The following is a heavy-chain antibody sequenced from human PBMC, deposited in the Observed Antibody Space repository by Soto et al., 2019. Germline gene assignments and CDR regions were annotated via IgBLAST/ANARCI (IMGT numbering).Heavy chain of an antibody. D-gene: IGHD2-15*01. CDR3: AKDLMQRGYCSGGSCSRGP. Sequence: GGSVRLCCAASGFSFSSYAMSWVRQAPGKGLEWVSAISGSGGSTYYADSVKGRFTISRDNSKNKLYLQRNSLRAEDTAVYDSAKDLMQRGYCSGGSCSRGPWGQGTLVTVSS. CDR1: GFSFSSYA. J-gene: IGHJ5*02. CDR2: ISGSGGST. V-gene: IGHV3-23*01.